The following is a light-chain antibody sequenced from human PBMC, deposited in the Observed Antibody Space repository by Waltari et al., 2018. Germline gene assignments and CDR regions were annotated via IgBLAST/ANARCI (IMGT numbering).Light chain of an antibody. V-gene: IGKV3-20*01. CDR3: QQYGSSWYT. CDR1: QSVSSNY. Sequence: ENVLTQSPGTLSLSPGERATLSCRASQSVSSNYLAWYQQKPGQAPRLLIYDASSRATGIPDRFSGSGSGTDFTLTISRLEPEDFAVYYCQQYGSSWYTFGQGTKLQIK. J-gene: IGKJ2*01. CDR2: DAS.